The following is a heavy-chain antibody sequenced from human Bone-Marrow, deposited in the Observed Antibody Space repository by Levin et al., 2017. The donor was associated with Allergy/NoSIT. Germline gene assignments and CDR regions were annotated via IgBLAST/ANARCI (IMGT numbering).Heavy chain of an antibody. D-gene: IGHD2/OR15-2a*01. J-gene: IGHJ4*02. CDR1: GFTFSDSY. CDR2: ISSGGATL. CDR3: ARVFGSNSAFRPFFYFDY. Sequence: PGGSLRLSCAASGFTFSDSYMTWIRQHPGRGLEWISYISSGGATLFYADSVKGRFTISRDNAKNSLSLQMNSLRDDATAVYYCARVFGSNSAFRPFFYFDYWGQGVLVTVSS. V-gene: IGHV3-11*01.